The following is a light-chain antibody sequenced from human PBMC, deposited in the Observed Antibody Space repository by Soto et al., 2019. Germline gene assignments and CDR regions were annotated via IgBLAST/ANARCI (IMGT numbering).Light chain of an antibody. J-gene: IGLJ2*01. CDR1: SSDVGGYNS. V-gene: IGLV2-8*01. CDR2: GVN. Sequence: QSALTQPPSASGSPGQSVTISCTGTSSDVGGYNSVSWFQHHPGKAPKLIVYGVNKRPSGVPDRFSGSKSDNTASLTVSGLQTEDEGDYYCSSFGNGNIVRFGGGTKLTVL. CDR3: SSFGNGNIVR.